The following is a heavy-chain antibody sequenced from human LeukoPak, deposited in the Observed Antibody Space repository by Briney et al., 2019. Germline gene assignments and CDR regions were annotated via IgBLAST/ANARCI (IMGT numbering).Heavy chain of an antibody. V-gene: IGHV4-34*01. J-gene: IGHJ5*02. CDR1: GGSLSGYY. CDR2: INHSGST. Sequence: SETLSLTCAVYGGSLSGYYWSWIRQPPGKGLEWIGEINHSGSTNYNPSLKSRGTISVDTSKNQFSLKLSSVTAADTAVYYCARHFRARYFDWLSYPSYNWFDPWGQGTLVTVSS. D-gene: IGHD3-9*01. CDR3: ARHFRARYFDWLSYPSYNWFDP.